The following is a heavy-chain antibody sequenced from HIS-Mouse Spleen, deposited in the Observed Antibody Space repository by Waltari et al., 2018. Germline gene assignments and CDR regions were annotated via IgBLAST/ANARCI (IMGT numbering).Heavy chain of an antibody. Sequence: QVQLQESGPGLVKPSQTLSLTCTVSGGSISSGGYYWSWIRQHPGKGLEWIGYIYYSGSTYDNPSRQRRVTISVDTSKNQFSLKLSSVTAADTAVYYCARSPYYDFWSGYSDNWFDPWGQGTLVTVSS. CDR2: IYYSGST. D-gene: IGHD3-3*01. CDR3: ARSPYYDFWSGYSDNWFDP. J-gene: IGHJ5*02. V-gene: IGHV4-31*03. CDR1: GGSISSGGYY.